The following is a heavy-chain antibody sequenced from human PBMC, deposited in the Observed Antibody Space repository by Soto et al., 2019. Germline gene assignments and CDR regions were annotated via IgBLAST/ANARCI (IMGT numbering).Heavy chain of an antibody. V-gene: IGHV4-4*02. J-gene: IGHJ4*02. Sequence: QVQLQESGPGLVKPSGTVSLTCAVSGASISDNNWWRWVRQPPGKGLEWIGEVVHWGTTNYNPSLRSRVTISMDKSKNQISLTLSSVPAADSALYYCARHIGVTGTRGFDYWGQGTLVTVSS. CDR2: VVHWGTT. CDR3: ARHIGVTGTRGFDY. CDR1: GASISDNNW. D-gene: IGHD6-19*01.